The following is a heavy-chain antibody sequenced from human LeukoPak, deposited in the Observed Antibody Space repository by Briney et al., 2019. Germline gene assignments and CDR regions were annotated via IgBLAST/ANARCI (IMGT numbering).Heavy chain of an antibody. D-gene: IGHD3-10*01. V-gene: IGHV3-30*01. CDR3: ARDSTYYYDSGSSGPHYFDF. Sequence: GGSLRLSCAASGFTFSSYAMHWVRQAPGKGLEWVALISYHGDITYYADSVKGRYTLSRDNSKATLFLQLNSLRAEDTAVYYCARDSTYYYDSGSSGPHYFDFWGQGTLVTVSS. CDR2: ISYHGDIT. J-gene: IGHJ4*02. CDR1: GFTFSSYA.